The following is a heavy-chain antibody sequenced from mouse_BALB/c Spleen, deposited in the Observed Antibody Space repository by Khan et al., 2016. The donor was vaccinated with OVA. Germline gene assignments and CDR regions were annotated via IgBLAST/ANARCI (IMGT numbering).Heavy chain of an antibody. CDR1: GYTFTTAG. J-gene: IGHJ4*01. CDR2: INTHSGVP. D-gene: IGHD2-14*01. Sequence: LVESGPELKKPGETVRISCKASGYTFTTAGIQWVQKMPGKGLKWIGRINTHSGVPKYAEDFKGRFAFSLEISVSTAYLQITNLKYEDTATYFCASGGAAYYRNDGGDMEYWGQGTSVTVSS. CDR3: ASGGAAYYRNDGGDMEY. V-gene: IGHV9-4*02.